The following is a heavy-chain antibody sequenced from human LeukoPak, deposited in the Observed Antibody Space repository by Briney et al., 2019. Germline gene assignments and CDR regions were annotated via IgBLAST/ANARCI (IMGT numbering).Heavy chain of an antibody. CDR3: ARQSRATPDY. CDR2: INIDETST. D-gene: IGHD2-15*01. CDR1: GFTFSNYW. J-gene: IGHJ4*02. Sequence: GGPLRLSCAASGFTFSNYWMHWVRQAPGRGLMWVSRINIDETSTTYADSVKGRFTISRDNAKNTLYLQMNSLRADDTAVYYCARQSRATPDYWGQGTLVTVSS. V-gene: IGHV3-74*01.